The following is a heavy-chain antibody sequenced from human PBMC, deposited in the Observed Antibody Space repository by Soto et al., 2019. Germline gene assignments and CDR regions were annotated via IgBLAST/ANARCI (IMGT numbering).Heavy chain of an antibody. J-gene: IGHJ4*02. Sequence: ASVKVSCKASGYTFTSYGISWVRQAPGQGLEWIGWISAYNGNTNYAQKLQGRVTMTTDTSTSTAYMELRSLRSDDTAVYYFARGSPTRVLRFLEWLVDYWGQGTLVTVSS. V-gene: IGHV1-18*01. CDR2: ISAYNGNT. D-gene: IGHD3-3*01. CDR3: ARGSPTRVLRFLEWLVDY. CDR1: GYTFTSYG.